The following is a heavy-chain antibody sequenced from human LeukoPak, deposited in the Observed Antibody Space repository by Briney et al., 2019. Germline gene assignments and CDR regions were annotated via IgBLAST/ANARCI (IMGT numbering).Heavy chain of an antibody. J-gene: IGHJ4*02. CDR3: AKAATQAVAGSAFDY. CDR2: ISYDGSNK. D-gene: IGHD6-19*01. Sequence: GGSLRLSCAASGFTFSSYGMHWVRQAPGKGLEWVAVISYDGSNKYYADSVKGRFTISRDNSKNTLYLQMNSLRAEDMAVYYCAKAATQAVAGSAFDYWGQGTLVTVSS. V-gene: IGHV3-30*18. CDR1: GFTFSSYG.